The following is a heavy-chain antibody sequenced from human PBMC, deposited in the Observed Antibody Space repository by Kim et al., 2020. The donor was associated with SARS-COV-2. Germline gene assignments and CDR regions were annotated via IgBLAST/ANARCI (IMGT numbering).Heavy chain of an antibody. Sequence: ASVKVSCKASVYTFTSSAMNWVRQAPGKGLEWMGWINTNTGNPTYAQCFTGRFVFSLDTSVSTAYLHISSLKAEDTAGYYFAIWLELRQLGGDYYYCMDV. CDR3: AIWLELRQLGGDYYYCMDV. J-gene: IGHJ6*01. CDR1: VYTFTSSA. CDR2: INTNTGNP. V-gene: IGHV7-4-1*02. D-gene: IGHD2-21*01.